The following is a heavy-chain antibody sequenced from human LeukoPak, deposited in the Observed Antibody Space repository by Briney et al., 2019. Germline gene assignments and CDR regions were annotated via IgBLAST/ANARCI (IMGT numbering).Heavy chain of an antibody. CDR3: AKKREPGLAGYGGFEY. J-gene: IGHJ4*02. D-gene: IGHD3-9*01. Sequence: GSLRLSCAASGFTFSSYWMSWVRQAPGKGLEWVAFIRFDGNTKYYADSVKGLFTISRDISKNTLYLQMNSLRAEDTAVYYCAKKREPGLAGYGGFEYWGQGTPVTVSS. CDR2: IRFDGNTK. CDR1: GFTFSSYW. V-gene: IGHV3-30*02.